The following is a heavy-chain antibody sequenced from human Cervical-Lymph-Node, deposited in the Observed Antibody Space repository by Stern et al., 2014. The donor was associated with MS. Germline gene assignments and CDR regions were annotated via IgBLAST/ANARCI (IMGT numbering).Heavy chain of an antibody. D-gene: IGHD5-12*01. J-gene: IGHJ4*02. Sequence: MQLVQSGAEVKKPGESLKISCEASGYLFDDYWIGWVRQMSGRGLELVAIIFPRDSNTRYSPSVQGQVTIPADQSIRPAYLPWGSLKASDPAMFYCARSPATPSGYDRFDYWGQGALVTVSS. CDR3: ARSPATPSGYDRFDY. CDR1: GYLFDDYW. V-gene: IGHV5-51*03. CDR2: IFPRDSNT.